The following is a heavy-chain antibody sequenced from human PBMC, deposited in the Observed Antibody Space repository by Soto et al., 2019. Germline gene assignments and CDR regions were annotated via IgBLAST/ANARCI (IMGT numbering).Heavy chain of an antibody. J-gene: IGHJ4*02. V-gene: IGHV4-59*08. D-gene: IGHD2-21*02. CDR3: ARHLPYCGGDCYSLDY. CDR2: VYYSGST. CDR1: GGSISGYY. Sequence: PSETLSLTCTVSGGSISGYYWDWIRQPPGKGLEWIGYVYYSGSTSYNPSLKSRVTISVDTSKNQFSLKLSSVTAADTAVYYCARHLPYCGGDCYSLDYWGQGTLVTSPQ.